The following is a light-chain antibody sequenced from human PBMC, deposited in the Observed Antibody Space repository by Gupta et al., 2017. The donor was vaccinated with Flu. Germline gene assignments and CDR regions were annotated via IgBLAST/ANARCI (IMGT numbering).Light chain of an antibody. V-gene: IGKV3-20*01. CDR2: GAS. CDR1: HSVSSSY. J-gene: IGKJ2*03. Sequence: EIVLTQSPGTLSLSPGQRATLSCRASHSVSSSYLGWYQQKPGQAPKLLIYGASNRPPGVPDRFRGSGSWTDFTLTITRLEPEDFAVYDCQQYGGSPLYSLGQGTKLEMK. CDR3: QQYGGSPLYS.